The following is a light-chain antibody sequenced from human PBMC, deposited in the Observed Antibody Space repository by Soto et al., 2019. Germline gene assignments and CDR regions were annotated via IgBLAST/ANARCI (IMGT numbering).Light chain of an antibody. CDR1: QSVLYSSNNKNY. CDR2: WAS. J-gene: IGKJ1*01. CDR3: HQYYSSKT. Sequence: DIVMTQSPDSLAVSLGERATINCKYSQSVLYSSNNKNYLAWYQQKPGQPPKLLIYWASTRESGVPDRFSGSGSGTDFTLTISSLQAEDVAVYFCHQYYSSKTCGQGTKVEIK. V-gene: IGKV4-1*01.